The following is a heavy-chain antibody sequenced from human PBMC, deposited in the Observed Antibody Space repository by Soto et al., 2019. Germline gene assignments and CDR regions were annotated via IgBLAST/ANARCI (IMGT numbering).Heavy chain of an antibody. V-gene: IGHV4-31*03. CDR1: GGSISSGVYY. J-gene: IGHJ4*02. CDR2: IYYSGST. Sequence: QVQLQESGPGLVKPSQTLSLTCTVSGGSISSGVYYWNWIRQYPGKGLEWIGYIYYSGSTYYNPSPTSRVTLPVVTAKNQSSLNLSSVTAADTAVYYCARGGSYNELVSDHWGQGTLVTVSS. CDR3: ARGGSYNELVSDH. D-gene: IGHD3-16*01.